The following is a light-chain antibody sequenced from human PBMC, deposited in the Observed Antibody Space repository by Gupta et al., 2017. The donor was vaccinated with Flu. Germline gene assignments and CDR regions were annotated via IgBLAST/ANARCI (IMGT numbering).Light chain of an antibody. CDR3: QVWDSSTDHAV. CDR2: EDT. V-gene: IGLV3-21*02. Sequence: YVLAQPPSVSVAPGQTARIPCGGFAIGGNSVHWYQQKPGQAPVLVFHEDTDRPSGIPERFSGSNSGNTATLTISRVEAGDEADYYCQVWDSSTDHAVFGGGTKLTVL. CDR1: AIGGNS. J-gene: IGLJ3*02.